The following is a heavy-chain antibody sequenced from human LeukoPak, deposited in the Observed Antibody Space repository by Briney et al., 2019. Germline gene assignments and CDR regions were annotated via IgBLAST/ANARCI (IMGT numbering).Heavy chain of an antibody. Sequence: GRSLRLSCAASGFKFDDYNMYWVRQIPGKGLEWVSGITWNSGDVGYADSVKGRFTISRDNAKNFLYLQMNSLTTEDTALYFCVKGVCGGDCYWVHDAFDIWGQGTMVTVSS. CDR3: VKGVCGGDCYWVHDAFDI. CDR2: ITWNSGDV. J-gene: IGHJ3*02. D-gene: IGHD2-21*02. V-gene: IGHV3-9*01. CDR1: GFKFDDYN.